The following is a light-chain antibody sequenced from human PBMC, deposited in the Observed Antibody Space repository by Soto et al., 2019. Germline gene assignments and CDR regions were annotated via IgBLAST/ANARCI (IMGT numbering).Light chain of an antibody. Sequence: LTQPPSASGTPGQRVTISCSGSSSNIGSNTVNWYQQLPGTAPKLLIYSNNQRPSGVPGRFSGSKSGTSASLAISGLQSEDEADYYCAGWDDSLSGVVFGGGTKLTVL. J-gene: IGLJ2*01. CDR2: SNN. V-gene: IGLV1-44*01. CDR1: SSNIGSNT. CDR3: AGWDDSLSGVV.